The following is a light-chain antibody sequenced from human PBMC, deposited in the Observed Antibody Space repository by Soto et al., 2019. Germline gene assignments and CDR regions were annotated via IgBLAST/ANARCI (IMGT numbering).Light chain of an antibody. V-gene: IGKV3-11*01. Sequence: EIVLTQSPATLSLSPGERATLSCRASQSVSSYLAWYQQKPGQAPRLLIYDASNMATGIPARFSGSGSRTDFTLTLRRLEPEDFAVYYCQQRINWPITFGQGTRLEIK. CDR2: DAS. CDR3: QQRINWPIT. CDR1: QSVSSY. J-gene: IGKJ5*01.